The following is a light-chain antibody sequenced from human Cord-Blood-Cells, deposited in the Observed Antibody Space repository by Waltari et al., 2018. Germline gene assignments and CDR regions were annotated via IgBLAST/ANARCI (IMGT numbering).Light chain of an antibody. CDR3: CSYAGSSTYV. CDR1: SSDVGSYNL. J-gene: IGLJ1*01. V-gene: IGLV2-23*02. Sequence: QSALTQPASVSGSPGQSITIPCTGTSSDVGSYNLVSWYQQHPGKAPKLMIYEVSKRPSGVSNRFSGSKSGNTASLTISVLQAEDEADYYCCSYAGSSTYVFGTGTKVTVL. CDR2: EVS.